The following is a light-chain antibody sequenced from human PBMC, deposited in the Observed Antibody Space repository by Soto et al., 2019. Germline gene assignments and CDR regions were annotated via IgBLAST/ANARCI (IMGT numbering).Light chain of an antibody. CDR1: SSDVGGSDY. V-gene: IGLV2-8*01. CDR3: ISHVGHSNV. Sequence: QSALTQPPSASGSPGQSVTISCTGTSSDVGGSDYVSWYQHHPGKAPKLMIYDVSKRPSGVPDRFSGSKSGNMVSLTVSGLQADDEADYYCISHVGHSNVFGTGTKVTVL. J-gene: IGLJ1*01. CDR2: DVS.